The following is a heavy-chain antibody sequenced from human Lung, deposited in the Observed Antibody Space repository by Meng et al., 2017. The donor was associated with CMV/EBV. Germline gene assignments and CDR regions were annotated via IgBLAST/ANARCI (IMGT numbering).Heavy chain of an antibody. Sequence: VQRVRSGAEVKKPGAAVEVSCKDSGYTLTTFGITWVRQAPGQGLEWMGWINAYNGDTNHAQTLQGRVTMTTDTSTSTAYMELRSLRSDDTAVYYCARVEVGITSGDYWGQGTLVTVSS. V-gene: IGHV1-18*01. CDR2: INAYNGDT. CDR3: ARVEVGITSGDY. D-gene: IGHD1-26*01. J-gene: IGHJ4*02. CDR1: GYTLTTFG.